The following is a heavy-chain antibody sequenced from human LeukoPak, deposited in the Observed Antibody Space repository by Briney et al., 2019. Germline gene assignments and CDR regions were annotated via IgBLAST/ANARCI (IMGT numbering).Heavy chain of an antibody. V-gene: IGHV3-30*04. CDR1: GFTFSSYA. Sequence: GGSLRLSCAASGFTFSSYAMHWVRQAPGKGLEWVAVISYDGSNKYYADSVKGRFTISRDNSKNTLYLQMNSLRAEDTAVYYXAXXMIVVVXPLGAFXIWGQGTMVXVSS. CDR2: ISYDGSNK. J-gene: IGHJ3*02. D-gene: IGHD3-22*01. CDR3: AXXMIVVVXPLGAFXI.